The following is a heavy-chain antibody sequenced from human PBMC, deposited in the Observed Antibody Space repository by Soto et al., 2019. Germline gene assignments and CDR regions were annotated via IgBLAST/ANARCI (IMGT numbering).Heavy chain of an antibody. D-gene: IGHD2-15*01. J-gene: IGHJ4*02. CDR1: GFTFSGSA. CDR2: IRSKANSYAT. Sequence: EVQLVESGGGLVQPGGSLKLSCAASGFTFSGSAMHWVRQASGKGLEWVGRIRSKANSYATAYAASVKGRFTISRDDSKNTAYLQMNSLKTEDTAVYYCTRWDCSGGSCYDYWGQGTLDTVSS. CDR3: TRWDCSGGSCYDY. V-gene: IGHV3-73*01.